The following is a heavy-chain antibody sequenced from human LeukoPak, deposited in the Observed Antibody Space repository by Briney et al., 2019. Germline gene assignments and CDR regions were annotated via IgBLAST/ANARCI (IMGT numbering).Heavy chain of an antibody. V-gene: IGHV3-7*01. CDR2: IKQDGSEK. CDR3: VRLSRDGYKGPGADY. D-gene: IGHD5-24*01. Sequence: GGSLRLSCAASGFTFSSYWMSWVRQAPGKGLEWVANIKQDGSEKYYVDSVKGRFTISRDNAKNSLYLQMNSLRAEDTAVYYCVRLSRDGYKGPGADYWGQGTLVTVSS. CDR1: GFTFSSYW. J-gene: IGHJ4*02.